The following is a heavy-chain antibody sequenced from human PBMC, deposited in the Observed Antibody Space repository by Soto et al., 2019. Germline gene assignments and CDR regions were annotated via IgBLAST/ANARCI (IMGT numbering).Heavy chain of an antibody. D-gene: IGHD2-15*01. Sequence: EQLQESGPGLVKPSETLSLTCTVSGGSISGSYWSWIRQTPGKVLEWVGYIHYSGSTNYNPSLKSRVTMSVDSAKNQFSLQLSSLTAADTAVYFCTKYRRTDAEGYSFDYWGQGALVTVSS. J-gene: IGHJ4*02. CDR3: TKYRRTDAEGYSFDY. CDR1: GGSISGSY. V-gene: IGHV4-59*01. CDR2: IHYSGST.